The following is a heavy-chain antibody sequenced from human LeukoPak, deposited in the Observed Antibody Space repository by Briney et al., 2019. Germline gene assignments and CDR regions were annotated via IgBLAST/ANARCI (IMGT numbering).Heavy chain of an antibody. CDR1: GYTFTGYY. CDR3: ARGAYDSSGRTFDI. Sequence: GASVKVSCKASGYTFTGYYMHWVRQAPGQGLEWMGWINPNSGGTNYAQKFQGRVTMTRDTSISTAYMELSRLRSDDTAVYYCARGAYDSSGRTFDIWGQGTMVTVSS. V-gene: IGHV1-2*02. CDR2: INPNSGGT. D-gene: IGHD3-22*01. J-gene: IGHJ3*02.